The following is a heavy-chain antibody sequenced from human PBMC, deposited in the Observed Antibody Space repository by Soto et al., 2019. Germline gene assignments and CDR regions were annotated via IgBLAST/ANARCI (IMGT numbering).Heavy chain of an antibody. CDR3: ARVVVTAVDAFGI. CDR2: IIPIFGTA. J-gene: IGHJ3*02. CDR1: GGTFSSYA. V-gene: IGHV1-69*06. D-gene: IGHD2-21*02. Sequence: SVKVSCKASGGTFSSYAISWVRQAPGQGLEWMGGIIPIFGTANYAQKFQGRVTITADKYTSTAYMELSSLRSEDTAVYYGARVVVTAVDAFGIWGQGTMVTVS.